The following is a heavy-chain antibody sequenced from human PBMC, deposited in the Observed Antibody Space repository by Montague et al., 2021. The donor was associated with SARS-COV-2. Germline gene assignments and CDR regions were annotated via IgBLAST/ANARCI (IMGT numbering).Heavy chain of an antibody. D-gene: IGHD5-24*01. CDR2: IYYRGTT. CDR3: AREDRWNWFDP. Sequence: SETLSLTCSVSGGSISSDYWCWIRQSPGKGLEWIGYIYYRGTTNYNPSLKRRVTFSIDTSKNQFSLKLISVTAAATAVYFCAREDRWNWFDPWGQGALVTVSS. CDR1: GGSISSDY. V-gene: IGHV4-59*01. J-gene: IGHJ5*02.